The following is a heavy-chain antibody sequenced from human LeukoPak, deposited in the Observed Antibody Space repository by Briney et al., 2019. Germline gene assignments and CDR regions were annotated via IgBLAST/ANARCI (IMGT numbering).Heavy chain of an antibody. Sequence: ASVKLSCTASGYAFTSYGISRVRQAPGPGLEWMGWFGAYNGNTNYAQKLQGRVTMTTDTTTSTAYMGLRSLRSEDTAVYYCARDWGGYCRGGSCYIFDYWGQGTLVTVSS. V-gene: IGHV1-18*01. J-gene: IGHJ4*02. CDR2: FGAYNGNT. CDR1: GYAFTSYG. D-gene: IGHD2-15*01. CDR3: ARDWGGYCRGGSCYIFDY.